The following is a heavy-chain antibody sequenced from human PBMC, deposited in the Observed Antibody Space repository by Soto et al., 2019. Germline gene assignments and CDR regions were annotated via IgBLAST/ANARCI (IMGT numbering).Heavy chain of an antibody. Sequence: PGESLKISCKGSGYSFTSYWIGWVRQMPGKGLECMGIIYPGDSDTRYSPSFQGQVTISADKSISTAYLQWSSLKASDTAMYYCASLAAAGKYHYVMGVWGKGTTVTVCS. CDR2: IYPGDSDT. D-gene: IGHD6-13*01. CDR1: GYSFTSYW. J-gene: IGHJ6*04. V-gene: IGHV5-51*01. CDR3: ASLAAAGKYHYVMGV.